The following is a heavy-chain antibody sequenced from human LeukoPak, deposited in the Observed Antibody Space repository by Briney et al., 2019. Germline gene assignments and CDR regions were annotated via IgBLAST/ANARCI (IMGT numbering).Heavy chain of an antibody. CDR3: ARAEKSAYTAHNWFDP. CDR1: GFTFSSYW. CDR2: INSDGSST. D-gene: IGHD4-11*01. Sequence: GGSLRLSCAASGFTFSSYWMHWVRQAPGKGLAWVSRINSDGSSTSYADSVKGRFTISRDNAKNTLYLQMNSLRAEDTAVYYCARAEKSAYTAHNWFDPWGQGTLVTVSS. V-gene: IGHV3-74*01. J-gene: IGHJ5*02.